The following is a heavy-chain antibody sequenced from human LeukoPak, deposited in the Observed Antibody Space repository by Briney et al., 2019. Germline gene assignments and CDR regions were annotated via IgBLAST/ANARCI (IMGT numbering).Heavy chain of an antibody. CDR2: INPNSGGT. CDR3: ARAPPFSGYCSSTSCSRGGWFDP. D-gene: IGHD2-2*01. CDR1: GYTFTGYY. J-gene: IGHJ5*02. Sequence: GASVKVSCKASGYTFTGYYMHWVRQAPGQGLEWMGWINPNSGGTNYAQKFQGRVTMTRDTSISTAYMELSRLRSDDTAVYYCARAPPFSGYCSSTSCSRGGWFDPWGQGTLVTVSS. V-gene: IGHV1-2*02.